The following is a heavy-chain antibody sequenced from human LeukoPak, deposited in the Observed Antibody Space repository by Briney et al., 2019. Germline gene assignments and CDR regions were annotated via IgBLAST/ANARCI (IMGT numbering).Heavy chain of an antibody. CDR3: ARDVGYCSGGSCYRWFAS. V-gene: IGHV3-48*01. D-gene: IGHD2-15*01. CDR2: ISTSSAVM. J-gene: IGHJ5*01. Sequence: QPGGSLRLSCAASGFTFSSYSISWVRQAPGKGLEWVSYISTSSAVMYYADSVKGRFTISRDDARNSVSLQMNSLRADDTAVYYCARDVGYCSGGSCYRWFASWGQGTLVTVSS. CDR1: GFTFSSYS.